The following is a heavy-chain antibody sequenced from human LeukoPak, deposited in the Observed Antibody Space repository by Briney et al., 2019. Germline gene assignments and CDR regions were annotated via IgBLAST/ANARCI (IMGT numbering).Heavy chain of an antibody. CDR2: IYHSGST. Sequence: SETLSLTCTVSGGSISSYYWSWIRQPPGKGLEWIGYIYHSGSTYYNPSLKSRVTISVDRSKNQFSLKLSSVTAADTAVYYCARDGGKGRYNWFDPWGQGTLVTVSS. J-gene: IGHJ5*02. D-gene: IGHD3-16*01. CDR3: ARDGGKGRYNWFDP. V-gene: IGHV4-59*12. CDR1: GGSISSYY.